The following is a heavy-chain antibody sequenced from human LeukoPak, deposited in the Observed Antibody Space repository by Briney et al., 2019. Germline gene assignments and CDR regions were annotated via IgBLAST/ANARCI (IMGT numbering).Heavy chain of an antibody. Sequence: GSLRLSCAASGFTFDDYGMSWVRQAPGKGLEWVSGINWNGGSTGYADSVKGRFTISRDNAKNSLYLQMNSLRAEDTALYHCARENGIVGATTYYYYGMDVWGQGTTVTVPS. J-gene: IGHJ6*02. CDR2: INWNGGST. CDR1: GFTFDDYG. CDR3: ARENGIVGATTYYYYGMDV. V-gene: IGHV3-20*01. D-gene: IGHD1-26*01.